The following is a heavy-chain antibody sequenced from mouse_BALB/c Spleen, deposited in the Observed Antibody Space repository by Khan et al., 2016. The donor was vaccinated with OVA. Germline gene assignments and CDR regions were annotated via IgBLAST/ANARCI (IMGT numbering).Heavy chain of an antibody. J-gene: IGHJ4*01. CDR2: IWSDGST. CDR1: GFSLTNYG. Sequence: VQLQESGPGLAAPSQSLSITCTISGFSLTNYGVHWVRQPPGKGLEWLVVIWSDGSTTYNSALKSRLTITKDNSQSQVFLKMNSLQTDDTAIYFCARQPYYHYNILDYWGQGTSGTGSS. V-gene: IGHV2-6-1*01. D-gene: IGHD2-4*01. CDR3: ARQPYYHYNILDY.